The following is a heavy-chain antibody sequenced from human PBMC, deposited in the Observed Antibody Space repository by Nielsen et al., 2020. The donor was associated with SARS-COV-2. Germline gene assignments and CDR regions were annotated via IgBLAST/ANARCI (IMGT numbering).Heavy chain of an antibody. Sequence: GGSLRLSCAASGFTFDDYAMHWVRQAPGKGLEWVSGISWNSGSIGYADSVKGRFTISRDNAKNSLYLQMNSLRAEDTALYYCAKDMEEVDGSDAFDIWGQGTMVTVSS. J-gene: IGHJ3*02. D-gene: IGHD3-10*01. V-gene: IGHV3-9*01. CDR3: AKDMEEVDGSDAFDI. CDR1: GFTFDDYA. CDR2: ISWNSGSI.